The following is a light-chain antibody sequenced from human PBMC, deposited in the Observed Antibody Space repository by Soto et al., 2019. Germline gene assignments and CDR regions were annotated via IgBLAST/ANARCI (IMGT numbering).Light chain of an antibody. V-gene: IGKV1-5*03. J-gene: IGKJ4*01. CDR3: QQYDSYPFT. CDR1: QRINNW. CDR2: KAS. Sequence: DIQMTQSPSTLSASEGDRVTITCRASQRINNWLAWYQQKPGKAPKLLISKASNLKSGVPSRFSGTGSGTEFTLTISSLQPDDFASYYCQQYDSYPFTFGGGTKVEI.